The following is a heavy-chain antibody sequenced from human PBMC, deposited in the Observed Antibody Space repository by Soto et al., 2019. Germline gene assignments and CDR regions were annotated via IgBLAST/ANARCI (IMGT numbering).Heavy chain of an antibody. CDR1: GFTFSSYG. CDR2: IWYDGSNK. V-gene: IGHV3-33*01. J-gene: IGHJ4*02. Sequence: ESGGGVVQPGRSLRLSCAASGFTFSSYGMHWVRQAPGKGLEWVAVIWYDGSNKYYADSVKGRFTISRDNSKNTLYLQMNSLRAEDTAVYYCARSIVGAYYFDYWGQGTLVTVSS. CDR3: ARSIVGAYYFDY. D-gene: IGHD1-26*01.